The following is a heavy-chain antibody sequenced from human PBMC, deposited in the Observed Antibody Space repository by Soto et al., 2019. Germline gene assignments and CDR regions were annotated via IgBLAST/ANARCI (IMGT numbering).Heavy chain of an antibody. Sequence: PGGSLRLSCAASGFTFSSYSMNWVRQAPGKGLEWVSSISSSSSYIYYADSVKGRFTISRDNAKNSLYLQMNSLRAEDTAVYYCARDVARYSGSYYYYYGMDVWGQGTTVTVSS. CDR3: ARDVARYSGSYYYYYGMDV. D-gene: IGHD1-26*01. J-gene: IGHJ6*02. CDR2: ISSSSSYI. V-gene: IGHV3-21*01. CDR1: GFTFSSYS.